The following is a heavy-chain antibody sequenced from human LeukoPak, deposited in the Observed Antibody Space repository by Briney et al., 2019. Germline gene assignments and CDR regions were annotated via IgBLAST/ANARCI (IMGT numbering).Heavy chain of an antibody. D-gene: IGHD3-22*01. Sequence: GGSLRLSCAASGFTFSSYAMHWVRQAPGKGLEWVAVISYDGSNKYYADSVKGRFTISRDNSKNTLYLQMNSLRAEDTAVYYCARGYYDSPSFDFWGQGTLVTVSS. CDR3: ARGYYDSPSFDF. V-gene: IGHV3-30-3*01. J-gene: IGHJ4*02. CDR1: GFTFSSYA. CDR2: ISYDGSNK.